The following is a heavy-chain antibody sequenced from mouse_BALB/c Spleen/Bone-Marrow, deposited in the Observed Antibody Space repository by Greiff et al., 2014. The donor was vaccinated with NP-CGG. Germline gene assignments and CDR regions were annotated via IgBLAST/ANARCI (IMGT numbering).Heavy chain of an antibody. V-gene: IGHV2-2*02. CDR3: ARNLLLRRAMDY. J-gene: IGHJ4*01. CDR1: GFSLTSYG. D-gene: IGHD1-1*01. Sequence: QVQLQQSGPGLVQPSQSLSITCTVSGFSLTSYGVHWVRQSPGEGLEWLGVIWSGGSTDYNAAFISRLSISKDNSKSQVFFKMNSLQANDTAIYYCARNLLLRRAMDYWGQGTSVTVSS. CDR2: IWSGGST.